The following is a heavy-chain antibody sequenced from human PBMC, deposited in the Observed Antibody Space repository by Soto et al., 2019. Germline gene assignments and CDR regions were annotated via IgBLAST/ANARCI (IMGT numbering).Heavy chain of an antibody. CDR2: INPKSGGT. CDR3: ARGDSTDCSNGVCSFFYNHDMDV. D-gene: IGHD2-8*01. CDR1: GYSFTDYH. Sequence: ASVKVSCKASGYSFTDYHVHWVRQAPGQGLEWLGRINPKSGGTSTAQKFQGWVTMTTDTSISTASMELTRLTSDDTAIYYCARGDSTDCSNGVCSFFYNHDMDVWGQGTTVTV. J-gene: IGHJ6*02. V-gene: IGHV1-2*04.